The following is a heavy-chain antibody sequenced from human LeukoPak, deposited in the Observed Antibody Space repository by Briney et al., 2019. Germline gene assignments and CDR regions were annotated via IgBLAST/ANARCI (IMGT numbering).Heavy chain of an antibody. CDR1: GFTFDDYA. J-gene: IGHJ4*02. CDR3: AKSSGPIAARHFDY. Sequence: GGSLRLSCAASGFTFDDYAMHWVRQAPGKGLEWVSGISWNSGSIGYADSVKGRFTISRDNAKNSLYLQMNSLRAEDMALYYCAKSSGPIAARHFDYWGQGTLVTVSS. D-gene: IGHD6-6*01. V-gene: IGHV3-9*03. CDR2: ISWNSGSI.